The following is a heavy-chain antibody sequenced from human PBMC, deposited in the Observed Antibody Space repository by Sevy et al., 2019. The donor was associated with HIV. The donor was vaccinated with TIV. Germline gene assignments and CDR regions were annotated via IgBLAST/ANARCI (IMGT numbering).Heavy chain of an antibody. D-gene: IGHD2-2*01. V-gene: IGHV4-34*01. CDR3: ARQCGGPSCSHAFDI. CDR2: INHSGST. J-gene: IGHJ3*02. Sequence: SETLSLTCAVYGGSFSAYYWSWIRQPPGKGLEWIGEINHSGSTNYNPSLKSRVTISLDTSKNQFSLKLSSVTAADTAVYYCARQCGGPSCSHAFDIWGQGTMVTVSS. CDR1: GGSFSAYY.